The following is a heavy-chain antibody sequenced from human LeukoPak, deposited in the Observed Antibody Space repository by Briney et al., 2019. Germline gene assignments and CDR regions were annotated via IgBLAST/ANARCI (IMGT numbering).Heavy chain of an antibody. D-gene: IGHD2-2*01. CDR2: IKQDGSEK. CDR1: GFTFSSYW. Sequence: PGGSLRLSCAASGFTFSSYWMSWVRQAPGKGLEWVANIKQDGSEKYYVDSVKGRFTISRDNAKNSLYLQMNSLRAEDTTVYYCARPEYCSSTSCDAFDIWGQGTMVTVSS. J-gene: IGHJ3*02. V-gene: IGHV3-7*01. CDR3: ARPEYCSSTSCDAFDI.